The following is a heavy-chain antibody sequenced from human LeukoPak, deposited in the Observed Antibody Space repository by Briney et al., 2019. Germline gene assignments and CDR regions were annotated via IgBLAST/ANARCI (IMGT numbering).Heavy chain of an antibody. V-gene: IGHV4-59*01. D-gene: IGHD2-21*01. CDR3: ARASTIGGDFDY. CDR1: GGSISSYY. Sequence: PSETLSLTCTVSGGSISSYYWSWIRQPPGKGLEWIGYIYYSGSTNYKPSLKSRVTISVDTSKNQFSLKLSSVTAADTAVYYCARASTIGGDFDYWGQGTLVTVSS. J-gene: IGHJ4*02. CDR2: IYYSGST.